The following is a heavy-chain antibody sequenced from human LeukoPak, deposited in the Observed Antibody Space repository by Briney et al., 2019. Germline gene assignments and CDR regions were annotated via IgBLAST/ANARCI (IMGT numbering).Heavy chain of an antibody. CDR1: GFTFSTYW. J-gene: IGHJ3*02. D-gene: IGHD3-10*01. CDR3: AREPLYYGSGSYLNDAFDI. Sequence: GGSLRLSCAASGFTFSTYWMGWVRQAPGKGLQWVAIISQDENKQYHVESVKGRFTISRDNAKNSLYLQMNSLRDEDTAVYYCAREPLYYGSGSYLNDAFDIWGQGTMVTVSS. V-gene: IGHV3-7*01. CDR2: ISQDENKQ.